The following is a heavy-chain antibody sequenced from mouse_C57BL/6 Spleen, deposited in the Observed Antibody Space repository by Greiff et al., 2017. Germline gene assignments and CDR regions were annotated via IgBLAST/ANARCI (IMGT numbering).Heavy chain of an antibody. D-gene: IGHD1-1*01. CDR3: ARDYGSSYFYFDD. J-gene: IGHJ2*01. V-gene: IGHV1-50*01. Sequence: VQLQQPGAELVKPGASVKLSCKASGYTFTSYWMQWVNQRPGQGLEWIGEIDPSDSYTNYNEKFKGKATLTVDTSSSTAYMQLSSLTSEDSAVYYCARDYGSSYFYFDDWGQGTTLTVSS. CDR1: GYTFTSYW. CDR2: IDPSDSYT.